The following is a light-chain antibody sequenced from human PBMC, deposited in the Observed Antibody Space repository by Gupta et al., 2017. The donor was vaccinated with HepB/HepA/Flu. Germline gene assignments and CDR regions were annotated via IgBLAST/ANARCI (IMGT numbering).Light chain of an antibody. CDR2: DNN. CDR3: AAWDASLKSYV. J-gene: IGLJ1*01. V-gene: IGLV1-44*01. CDR1: SSNIGSKT. Sequence: QSVLTQPPSASGTPGQRVTMSCSGSSSNIGSKTVSWYQQLPRTAPNLLIYDNNQRPSGVPDRFSGSKSGTSASLAISGLQSGDEADYFCAAWDASLKSYVFGTGTKVTVL.